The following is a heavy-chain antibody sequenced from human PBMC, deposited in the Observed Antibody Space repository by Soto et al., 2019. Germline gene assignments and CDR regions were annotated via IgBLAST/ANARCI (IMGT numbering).Heavy chain of an antibody. CDR2: INAGNGNT. CDR3: ARGRRYCSSTSCQGWFDP. Sequence: ASVKVSFKASGYTFTSYAMHWVRQAPGQRLEWMGWINAGNGNTKYSQKFQGRVTITRDTSASTAYMELSSLRSEDTAVYYCARGRRYCSSTSCQGWFDPWGQGTLVTVSS. J-gene: IGHJ5*02. CDR1: GYTFTSYA. D-gene: IGHD2-2*01. V-gene: IGHV1-3*01.